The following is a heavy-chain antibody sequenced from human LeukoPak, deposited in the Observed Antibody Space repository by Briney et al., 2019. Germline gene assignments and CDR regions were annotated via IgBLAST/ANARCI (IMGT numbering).Heavy chain of an antibody. J-gene: IGHJ4*02. CDR3: ARTLGWFPFDY. D-gene: IGHD3-10*01. CDR2: IYYSGST. Sequence: SSETLSLTCTVSGGSISSSSYYWGWIRQPPGKGLEWIGSIYYSGSTYYNPSLKSRVTISVDTSKNQFSLKLSSVTAADTAVYYCARTLGWFPFDYWGQGTLVTVSS. CDR1: GGSISSSSYY. V-gene: IGHV4-39*01.